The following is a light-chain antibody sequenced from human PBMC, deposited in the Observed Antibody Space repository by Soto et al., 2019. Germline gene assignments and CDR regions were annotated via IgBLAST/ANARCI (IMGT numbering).Light chain of an antibody. CDR1: SSDVGSHNL. CDR3: CSYAGSGTLV. J-gene: IGLJ2*01. V-gene: IGLV2-23*02. Sequence: QSALTQPASVSGSPGQSITISCTGTSSDVGSHNLVSWYQQHPGKAPKLMIHEVNKRPSGVSNRFSGSKSGNTASLTISGLQADDEADYYCCSYAGSGTLVFGGGTKVTVL. CDR2: EVN.